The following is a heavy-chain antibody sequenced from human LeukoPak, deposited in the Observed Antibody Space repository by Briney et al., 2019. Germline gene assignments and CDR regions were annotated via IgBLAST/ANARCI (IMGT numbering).Heavy chain of an antibody. CDR3: ARGSVGSGWYPF. J-gene: IGHJ4*02. D-gene: IGHD6-19*01. V-gene: IGHV1-69*05. CDR2: IIPIFGTA. Sequence: SVKVSCKASGGTFSSYAIIWVRQAPGQGLEWMGRIIPIFGTANYAQTFQGRVTLTTDESTSTAYMELSSLRCKDTAVYYCARGSVGSGWYPFWGQGTLVTVSS. CDR1: GGTFSSYA.